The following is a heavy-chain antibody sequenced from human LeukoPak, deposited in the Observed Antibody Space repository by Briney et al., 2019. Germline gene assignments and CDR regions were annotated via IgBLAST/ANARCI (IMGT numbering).Heavy chain of an antibody. J-gene: IGHJ4*02. CDR1: GFHFASYG. CDR3: QRITIFGVIIDFDY. D-gene: IGHD3-3*01. V-gene: IGHV1-18*01. Sequence: ASVKVSCKATGFHFASYGITWVRQAPGQGLEWMGWISVNNGNTHYAQSFQDRLTMTTDTSTSTAYLEVRSLRYDDTAIYYCQRITIFGVIIDFDYWGQGTLVTVSS. CDR2: ISVNNGNT.